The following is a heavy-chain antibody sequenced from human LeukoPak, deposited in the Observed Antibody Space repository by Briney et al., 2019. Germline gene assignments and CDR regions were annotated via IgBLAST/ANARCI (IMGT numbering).Heavy chain of an antibody. CDR1: GGSFSGYY. D-gene: IGHD3-16*01. CDR2: INHSGST. J-gene: IGHJ4*02. V-gene: IGHV4-34*01. Sequence: SETLSLTCAVYGGSFSGYYWSWIRQPPGKGLEWIGEINHSGSTHYNPSLKSRVTISVDTSKNQFSLKLSSVTAADTAVFYCARAPYYDYVWGSYPLDYWGQGTLVTVSP. CDR3: ARAPYYDYVWGSYPLDY.